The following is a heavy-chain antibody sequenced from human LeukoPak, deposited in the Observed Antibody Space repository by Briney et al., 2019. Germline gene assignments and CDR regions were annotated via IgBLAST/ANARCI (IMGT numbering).Heavy chain of an antibody. CDR1: GFPFTTNY. J-gene: IGHJ5*01. D-gene: IGHD1-26*01. Sequence: GGSLRLSCAASGFPFTTNYMSWVRQAPGKGLEWVPVMNTGGSAYYADSVKGRFTISRDNSNNTLYLQMNSLRAEDTAVYYCARVRRQVGSRWFDSWGQGTLVTVSS. V-gene: IGHV3-53*01. CDR2: MNTGGSA. CDR3: ARVRRQVGSRWFDS.